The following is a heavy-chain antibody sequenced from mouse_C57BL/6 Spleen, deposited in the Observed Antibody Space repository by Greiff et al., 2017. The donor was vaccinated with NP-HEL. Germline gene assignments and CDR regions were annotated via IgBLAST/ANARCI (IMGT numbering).Heavy chain of an antibody. Sequence: EVHLVESGGGLVKPGGSLKLSCAASGFTFSSYTMSWVRQTPEKRLEWVATISGGGGNTYYPDSVKGRFTISRDNAKNTLYLQMSSLRSEDTALYYCARQGYYYGSSYYFDYWGQGTTLTVSS. J-gene: IGHJ2*01. V-gene: IGHV5-9*01. CDR2: ISGGGGNT. CDR1: GFTFSSYT. D-gene: IGHD1-1*01. CDR3: ARQGYYYGSSYYFDY.